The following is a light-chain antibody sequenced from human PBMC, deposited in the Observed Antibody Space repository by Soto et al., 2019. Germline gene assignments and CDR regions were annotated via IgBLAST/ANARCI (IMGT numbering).Light chain of an antibody. Sequence: QSALTQPASVSGSPGQSITISCTGTSSDVGSYNYVSWYQQHPGKAPKLMIYEVSDRPSGISSRFSGSKSGNTASLTISGLQTEDEADYYCSSYTISSTTVFGTGTKLTVL. CDR1: SSDVGSYNY. V-gene: IGLV2-14*01. CDR2: EVS. CDR3: SSYTISSTTV. J-gene: IGLJ1*01.